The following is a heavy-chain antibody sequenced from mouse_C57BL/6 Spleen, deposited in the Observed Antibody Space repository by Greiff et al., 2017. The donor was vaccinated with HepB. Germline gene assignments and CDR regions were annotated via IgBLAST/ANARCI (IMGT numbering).Heavy chain of an antibody. CDR2: IYPGDGDT. Sequence: QVQLQQSGPELVKPGASLKISCKASGYAFSSSWMNWVKQRPGKGLEWIGRIYPGDGDTNYNGKFKGKATLTADKSSSTAYMQLSSLTSEDSAVYFCARSDYYGSPYYAMDYWGQGTSVTVSS. CDR1: GYAFSSSW. CDR3: ARSDYYGSPYYAMDY. D-gene: IGHD1-1*01. J-gene: IGHJ4*01. V-gene: IGHV1-82*01.